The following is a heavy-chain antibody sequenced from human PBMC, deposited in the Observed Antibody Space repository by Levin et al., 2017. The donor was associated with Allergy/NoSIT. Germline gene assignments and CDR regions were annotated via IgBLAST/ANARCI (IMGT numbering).Heavy chain of an antibody. CDR2: ISYDGSNK. Sequence: GGSLRLSCAASGFTFSSYAMHWVRQAPGKGLEWVAAISYDGSNKYYADSVKGRFTISRDNSKNTLYLQMNSLTAEDTAVYYCAKEQPRARYYAGGYGMDDWGQGTTVTVSS. V-gene: IGHV3-30*04. D-gene: IGHD3-9*01. CDR3: AKEQPRARYYAGGYGMDD. CDR1: GFTFSSYA. J-gene: IGHJ6*02.